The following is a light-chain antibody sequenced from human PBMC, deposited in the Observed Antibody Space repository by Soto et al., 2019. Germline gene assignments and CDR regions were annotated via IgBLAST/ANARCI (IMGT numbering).Light chain of an antibody. CDR2: EVS. Sequence: QSALTQPASVSGSPGQSITISCTGTSSDVGSYDLVSWYQQHPGKAPKLMIFEVSNRPSGVSNRFSGSKSGNTAPLTISGLQAEDEADYYCSSYSGGITSYVFATGTKVTVL. V-gene: IGLV2-23*02. CDR1: SSDVGSYDL. CDR3: SSYSGGITSYV. J-gene: IGLJ1*01.